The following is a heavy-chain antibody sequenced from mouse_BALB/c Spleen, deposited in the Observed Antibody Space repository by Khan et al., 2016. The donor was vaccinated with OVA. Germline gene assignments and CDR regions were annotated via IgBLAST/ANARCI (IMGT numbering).Heavy chain of an antibody. Sequence: VQLKESGPELVKPGASVKISCKTSGYTFPEYTVHWVKQSLGKSLDWIGVINPKSGGTAYNQKFKGKATLTVDKSSSTAYMELRSLTSEDSAVYCRGRDAGRYWGQGTSVTVAS. CDR1: GYTFPEYT. V-gene: IGHV1-18*01. J-gene: IGHJ4*01. CDR3: GRDAGRY. CDR2: INPKSGGT.